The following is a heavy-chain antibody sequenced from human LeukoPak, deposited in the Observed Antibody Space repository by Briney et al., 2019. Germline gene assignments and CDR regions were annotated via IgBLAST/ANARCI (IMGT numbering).Heavy chain of an antibody. D-gene: IGHD3-16*01. CDR2: IKPKTDDGTT. CDR3: TSSLNVVLGELLGY. Sequence: GGSLRLSCAASGFIFNKAWMAWVRQAPGKGLEWVGHIKPKTDDGTTDYAGPVKGRFTISRDDSRYTLYLQMNSLNTEDTGIYFCTSSLNVVLGELLGYWGQGTLVTVSS. J-gene: IGHJ4*02. V-gene: IGHV3-15*01. CDR1: GFIFNKAW.